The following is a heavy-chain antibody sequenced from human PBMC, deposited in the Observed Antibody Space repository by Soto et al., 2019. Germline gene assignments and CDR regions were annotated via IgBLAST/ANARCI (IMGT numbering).Heavy chain of an antibody. CDR3: ARESPSYHDSSGSWYYFDY. Sequence: TCTVSGGSISSGDYYWSWIRQPPGKGLEWIGYIYYSGSTYYNPSLKSRVTISVDTSKNQFSLKLSSVTAADTAVYYCARESPSYHDSSGSWYYFDYWGQGTLVTVSS. D-gene: IGHD3-22*01. CDR1: GGSISSGDYY. J-gene: IGHJ4*02. V-gene: IGHV4-30-4*01. CDR2: IYYSGST.